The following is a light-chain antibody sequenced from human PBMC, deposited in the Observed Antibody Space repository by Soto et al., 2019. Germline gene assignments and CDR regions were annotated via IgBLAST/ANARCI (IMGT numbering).Light chain of an antibody. J-gene: IGLJ3*02. V-gene: IGLV2-11*01. CDR3: CSYAGSYTFRV. CDR2: DVS. CDR1: NSDVGTYEL. Sequence: QSALTQPASVSGSPGQSITISCTGTNSDVGTYELVSWYQQHPGRAPKLMIYDVSKRPSGVPDRFSGSKSGNTASLTISGLQAEDEADYYCCSYAGSYTFRVFGGGTKLTVL.